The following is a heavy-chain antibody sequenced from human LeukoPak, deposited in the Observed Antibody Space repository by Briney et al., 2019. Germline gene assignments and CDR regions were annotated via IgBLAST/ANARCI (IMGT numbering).Heavy chain of an antibody. J-gene: IGHJ4*02. Sequence: GGSLRLSCAAPGFTFSDYYMSWIRQAPGKGLEWVSYISSSGSTIYYPDSVKGRFTISRDNAKNSLYLQMNSLRAEDTAVYYCASGFNSGPIADYWGQGTLVAVSS. CDR2: ISSSGSTI. D-gene: IGHD1-26*01. CDR3: ASGFNSGPIADY. CDR1: GFTFSDYY. V-gene: IGHV3-11*04.